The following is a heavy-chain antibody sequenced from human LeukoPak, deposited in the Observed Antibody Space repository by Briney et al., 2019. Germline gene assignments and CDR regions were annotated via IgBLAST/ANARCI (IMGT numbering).Heavy chain of an antibody. CDR1: GFTFSSYW. CDR2: IKQDGSEK. V-gene: IGHV3-7*01. D-gene: IGHD3-16*02. CDR3: ARLFLDDYVWGSYRSYGMDV. J-gene: IGHJ6*02. Sequence: PGGSLRLSCAASGFTFSSYWMSWVRQAPWKGLEWVANIKQDGSEKYYVDSVKGRFTISRDNAKNSLYLQMNSLRAEDTAVYYCARLFLDDYVWGSYRSYGMDVWGQGTTVTVSS.